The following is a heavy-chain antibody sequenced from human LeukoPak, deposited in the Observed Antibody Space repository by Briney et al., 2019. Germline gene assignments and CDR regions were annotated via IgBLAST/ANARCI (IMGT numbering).Heavy chain of an antibody. V-gene: IGHV3-9*01. Sequence: SGGSLRLSCAASGFTFDDYAMPWVRQAPGKGLEWVSGIGWNSGGIVYADSVKGRFTISRDNSKNTLYLQMNSLRAEDTAVYYCATSLVEMATISDYWGQGTLVTVSS. CDR1: GFTFDDYA. CDR3: ATSLVEMATISDY. CDR2: IGWNSGGI. D-gene: IGHD5-24*01. J-gene: IGHJ4*02.